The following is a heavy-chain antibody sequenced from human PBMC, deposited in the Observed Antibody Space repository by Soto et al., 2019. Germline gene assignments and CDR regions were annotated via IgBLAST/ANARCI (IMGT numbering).Heavy chain of an antibody. CDR2: IYHSGST. V-gene: IGHV4-4*02. J-gene: IGHJ5*02. CDR3: ASCSGGSCYAGYWFDP. CDR1: GGSISSSNW. D-gene: IGHD2-15*01. Sequence: QVQLQESGPGLVKPSGTLSLTCAVSGGSISSSNWWSWVRQPPGKGLEWIGEIYHSGSTNYNPSLKGRVTISVDKSKNQFSLKPSSVTAADTAVYYCASCSGGSCYAGYWFDPWGQGTLVTVSS.